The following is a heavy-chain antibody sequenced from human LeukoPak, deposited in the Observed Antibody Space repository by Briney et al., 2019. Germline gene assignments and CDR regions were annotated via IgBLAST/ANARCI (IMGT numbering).Heavy chain of an antibody. V-gene: IGHV5-51*01. D-gene: IGHD1-26*01. Sequence: GESLKISCKGSGFYFPGYWIAWVRQMPGKGLEWMGIIYPGDSDTRYSPSFQGQVTISADKSISTAYLQWSSLKASDTAMYYCARRIWWELQKYYFDYWGQGTLVTVSS. J-gene: IGHJ4*02. CDR2: IYPGDSDT. CDR1: GFYFPGYW. CDR3: ARRIWWELQKYYFDY.